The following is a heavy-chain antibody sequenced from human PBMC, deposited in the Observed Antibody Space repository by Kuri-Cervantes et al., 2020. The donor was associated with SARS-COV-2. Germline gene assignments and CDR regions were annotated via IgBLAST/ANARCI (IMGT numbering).Heavy chain of an antibody. D-gene: IGHD1-26*01. CDR2: IKADGGEM. V-gene: IGHV3-7*01. CDR3: ARASLQEYSGSYFHYFDY. Sequence: GGSLRLSCEASGFTLTYRWMAWFRQAPGKGLEWVAAIKADGGEMVYVDSAKGRFTISRDNAKNSVFLQMNSLGAEDTAVYYCARASLQEYSGSYFHYFDYWGQGTLVTVSS. CDR1: GFTLTYRW. J-gene: IGHJ4*02.